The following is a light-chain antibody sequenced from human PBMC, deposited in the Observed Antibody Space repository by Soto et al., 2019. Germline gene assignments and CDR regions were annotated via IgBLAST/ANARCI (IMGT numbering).Light chain of an antibody. CDR2: GAS. Sequence: EIVMTQSPATLSVSPGERVTLSCRSSQSVDHNVAWYQHKPGQTPRLVIHGASSRSAAFPARFSGSGSGTDFTLTIASLQSEDFAVYYCQQYNNWPRTFGQGTKVDIK. CDR3: QQYNNWPRT. CDR1: QSVDHN. V-gene: IGKV3-15*01. J-gene: IGKJ1*01.